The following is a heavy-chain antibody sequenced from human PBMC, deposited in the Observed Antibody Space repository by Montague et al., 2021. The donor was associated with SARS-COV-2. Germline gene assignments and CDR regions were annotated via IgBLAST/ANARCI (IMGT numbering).Heavy chain of an antibody. D-gene: IGHD2-15*01. Sequence: SETLSLTCTVSGGSISSRNYYWGWIRQPPGKGLEWIGNMYYSGSTYYNPSLKSRVTISIDTSKNQFSLKLSAVTAADTAGYYCARDDIVLQGDTKGMDVWGQGTTVTVSS. V-gene: IGHV4-39*07. CDR3: ARDDIVLQGDTKGMDV. J-gene: IGHJ6*02. CDR2: MYYSGST. CDR1: GGSISSRNYY.